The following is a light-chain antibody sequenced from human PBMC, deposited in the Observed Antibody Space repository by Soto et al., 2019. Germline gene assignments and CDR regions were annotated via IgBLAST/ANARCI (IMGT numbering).Light chain of an antibody. V-gene: IGKV3-15*01. Sequence: DTVMTQSPATLSVSPGERATVSCTASQSLSSNLAWYQQKPGQAPRLLIIGASERVTGIPARFSGSGSGTEFTLSISSLQSDDFAVYYCQQYNSYSTWTFGQGTKVEIK. CDR1: QSLSSN. J-gene: IGKJ1*01. CDR2: GAS. CDR3: QQYNSYSTWT.